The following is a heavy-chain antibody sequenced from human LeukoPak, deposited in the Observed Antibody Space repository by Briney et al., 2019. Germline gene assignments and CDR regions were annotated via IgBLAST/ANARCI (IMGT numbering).Heavy chain of an antibody. CDR1: GGTFSSYA. Sequence: GASVKVSCKASGGTFSSYAISWVRQAPGQGLEWMGGIIPIFGTANYAQKFQGRVTITADESTSTAYMELSSLRSEDTAVYYCARDWVTAMVNTRKMTGWFDPWGQGTLVTVSS. CDR3: ARDWVTAMVNTRKMTGWFDP. CDR2: IIPIFGTA. D-gene: IGHD5-18*01. V-gene: IGHV1-69*13. J-gene: IGHJ5*02.